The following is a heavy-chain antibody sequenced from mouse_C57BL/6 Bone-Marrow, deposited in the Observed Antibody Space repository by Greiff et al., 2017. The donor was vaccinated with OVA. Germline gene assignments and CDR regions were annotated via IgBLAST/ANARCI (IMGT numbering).Heavy chain of an antibody. Sequence: EVKLVESGGDLVKPGGSLKLSCAASGFTFSSYGMSWVRRTPDKRLEWVATISSGGSYTYYPDSVKGRFTISRDNAKNTLYLQMSRLKSEDTAMYYCARQGYSDLQEGYYFDYWGQGTTLTVSS. CDR3: ARQGYSDLQEGYYFDY. J-gene: IGHJ2*01. D-gene: IGHD2-13*01. V-gene: IGHV5-6*01. CDR1: GFTFSSYG. CDR2: ISSGGSYT.